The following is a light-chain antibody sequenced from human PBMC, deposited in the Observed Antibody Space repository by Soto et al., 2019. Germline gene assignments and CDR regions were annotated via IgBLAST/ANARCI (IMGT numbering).Light chain of an antibody. J-gene: IGKJ3*01. Sequence: IQLTQSPSSLSAAVGDRVTITCRTSQNILNHLNWYQQKPGKVPKILIYGASTLHNGVPSRFSAGGSWSLFTLTISNLQTDDFATYYCQQTFNTYFTFGPGT. CDR1: QNILNH. CDR2: GAS. CDR3: QQTFNTYFT. V-gene: IGKV1-39*01.